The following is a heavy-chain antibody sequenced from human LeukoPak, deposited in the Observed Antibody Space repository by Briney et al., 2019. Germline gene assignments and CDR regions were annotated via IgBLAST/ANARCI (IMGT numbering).Heavy chain of an antibody. V-gene: IGHV4-61*02. CDR1: GGSISSGSYY. Sequence: SETLSLTCTGSGGSISSGSYYWSWIRQPAGKGLEWIGRIYTSGSTNYNPSLKSRVTISVDTSKNQFSLKLSSVTAADTAVYYCARDDEGNYFDYWGQGTLVTVSS. D-gene: IGHD2/OR15-2a*01. CDR3: ARDDEGNYFDY. CDR2: IYTSGST. J-gene: IGHJ4*02.